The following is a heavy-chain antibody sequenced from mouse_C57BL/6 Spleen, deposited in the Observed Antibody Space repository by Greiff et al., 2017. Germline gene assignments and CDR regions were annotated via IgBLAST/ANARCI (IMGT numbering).Heavy chain of an antibody. V-gene: IGHV1-52*01. Sequence: VQLQQPGAELVRPGSSVKMSCKASGYTFTSYWMHWVKQRPIQGLEWIGNIDPYNSETHYNQKFKDKATLTVDKSSSTAYMQLSSLTSEDSAVYCGDKYEGDHGYIDFWGKGTSVTVSS. CDR3: DKYEGDHGYIDF. D-gene: IGHD2-3*01. CDR1: GYTFTSYW. CDR2: IDPYNSET. J-gene: IGHJ1*03.